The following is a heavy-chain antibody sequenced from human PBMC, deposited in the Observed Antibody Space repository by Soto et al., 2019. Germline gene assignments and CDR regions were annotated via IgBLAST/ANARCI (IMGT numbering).Heavy chain of an antibody. CDR3: ARSREFDY. J-gene: IGHJ4*02. CDR1: GGSLSGATYS. CDR2: TFLSGTT. Sequence: SETLPLTCCVSGGSLSGATYSWNWLRQPPGKGLEWIGYTFLSGTTSYNTCLKSRVTISIDVSKNQFSLSLRSLTAADTAVYYCARSREFDYWSQGTLVTASS. V-gene: IGHV4-30-2*01.